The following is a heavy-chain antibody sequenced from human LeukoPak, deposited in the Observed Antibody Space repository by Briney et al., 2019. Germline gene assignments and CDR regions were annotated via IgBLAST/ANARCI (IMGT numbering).Heavy chain of an antibody. V-gene: IGHV3-23*01. J-gene: IGHJ4*02. CDR1: GLTLRNFA. Sequence: QPGGSLRLSCAATGLTLRNFAMSWVRQAPGKGLEWVSSITISGDNTHYADSVKGRFTISRDNSKNTVYLQMNSLRAEDTAVYYCAREVRPNDYWGQGTLATVSS. CDR2: ITISGDNT. CDR3: AREVRPNDY. D-gene: IGHD6-25*01.